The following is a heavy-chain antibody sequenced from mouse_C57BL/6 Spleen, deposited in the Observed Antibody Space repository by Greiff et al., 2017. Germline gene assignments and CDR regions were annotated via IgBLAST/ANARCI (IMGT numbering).Heavy chain of an antibody. CDR3: ARGPHYYGSRYYAMDY. CDR2: IDPSDSYT. J-gene: IGHJ4*01. D-gene: IGHD1-1*01. V-gene: IGHV1-59*01. Sequence: QVQLQQPGAELVRPGTSVKLSCTASGYTFTSYWMHWVKQRPGQGLEWIGVIDPSDSYTNYNQKFKGKATLTVDTSSSTAYMQLSSLTSEDSAVYYWARGPHYYGSRYYAMDYWGQGTSVTVSS. CDR1: GYTFTSYW.